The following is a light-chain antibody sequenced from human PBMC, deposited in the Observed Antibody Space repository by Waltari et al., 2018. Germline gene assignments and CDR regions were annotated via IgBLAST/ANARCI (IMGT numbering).Light chain of an antibody. CDR1: SSDIACDDF. V-gene: IGLV2-23*02. CDR3: YSYAGFSAAYYV. Sequence: QSALTQPASVSGSPGQSCTIPCTGTSSDIACDDFVSCDQPHPGKAPKLILDVVNKGPSGVSTRFSGSKSGNTASLTISGLHAEDEADYYCYSYAGFSAAYYVFGTGTKVTVL. CDR2: VVN. J-gene: IGLJ1*01.